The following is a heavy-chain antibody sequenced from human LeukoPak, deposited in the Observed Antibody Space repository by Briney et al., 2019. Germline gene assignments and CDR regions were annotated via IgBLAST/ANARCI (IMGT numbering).Heavy chain of an antibody. V-gene: IGHV4-59*01. Sequence: PSGTLSLTCTVSGGSISSYYWSWIRQPPGKGLEWIGYIYYSGSTNYNPSLKSRVTISVDTSKNQFSLKLSSVTAADTAVYYCARVNYDSSGDYFDYWGQGTLVTVSS. CDR1: GGSISSYY. J-gene: IGHJ4*02. CDR2: IYYSGST. D-gene: IGHD3-22*01. CDR3: ARVNYDSSGDYFDY.